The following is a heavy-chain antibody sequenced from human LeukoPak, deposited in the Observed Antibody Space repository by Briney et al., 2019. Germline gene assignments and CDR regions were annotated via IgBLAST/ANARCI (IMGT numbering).Heavy chain of an antibody. D-gene: IGHD3-10*01. CDR2: ISYDGSNK. J-gene: IGHJ6*02. Sequence: GGSLRLSCAASGFTFSSYAMHWVRQAPGKGLEWVEGISYDGSNKYYADSVKGRFTISRDNSKNTLYLQMNSLRAEDTAVYYCARDRDPYGMDVWGQGTTVTVSS. V-gene: IGHV3-30-3*01. CDR3: ARDRDPYGMDV. CDR1: GFTFSSYA.